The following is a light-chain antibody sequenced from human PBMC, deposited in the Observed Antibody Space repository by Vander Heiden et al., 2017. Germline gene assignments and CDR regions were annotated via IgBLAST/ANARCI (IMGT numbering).Light chain of an antibody. J-gene: IGKJ3*01. CDR2: LGS. CDR1: QSLLHSNGYNY. Sequence: VMTQPPLSLPVTPGEPASISCRSSQSLLHSNGYNYLDWYLQKPGQSPQLLIYLGSNRASGVPDRISGSGSGTDFTLKISRVEAEDVGVYYYMQALQTPFTFGPGTKVDIK. V-gene: IGKV2-28*01. CDR3: MQALQTPFT.